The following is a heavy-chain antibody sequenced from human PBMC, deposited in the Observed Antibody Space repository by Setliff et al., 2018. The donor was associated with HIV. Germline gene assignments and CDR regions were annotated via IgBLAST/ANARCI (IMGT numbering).Heavy chain of an antibody. V-gene: IGHV1-46*01. CDR2: INPNSGST. D-gene: IGHD3-3*01. J-gene: IGHJ6*03. CDR1: GYTFTGYY. Sequence: ASVKVSCKASGYTFTGYYMHWVRQAPGQGLEWMGRINPNSGSTRYAQKFQGRVTMTRDTSTSTVYMELSSLRSEDTAVYYCARDGYYNSWSGYGYYYYYMDVWGKGTTVTVSS. CDR3: ARDGYYNSWSGYGYYYYYMDV.